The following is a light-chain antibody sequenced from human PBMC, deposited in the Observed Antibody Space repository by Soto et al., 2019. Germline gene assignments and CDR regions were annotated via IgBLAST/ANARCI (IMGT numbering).Light chain of an antibody. CDR2: GAS. CDR3: QQYNNWPLT. V-gene: IGKV3-20*01. CDR1: QSVSSSY. J-gene: IGKJ3*01. Sequence: EIVLTQSPGTLSLSPGDRATLSCRASQSVSSSYLAWYQQKPGQAPGLLIYGASSRATGIPDRFSGSGSGTDFTLTISRLEPEDFAVYYCQQYNNWPLTFGPGTKVDIK.